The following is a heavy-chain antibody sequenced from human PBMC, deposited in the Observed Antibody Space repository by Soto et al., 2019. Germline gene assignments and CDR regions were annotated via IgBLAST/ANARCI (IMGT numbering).Heavy chain of an antibody. CDR3: ARRMITFGGVIGNFDY. V-gene: IGHV4-59*01. CDR1: GGTISSWY. CDR2: IYHSGST. J-gene: IGHJ4*02. Sequence: SETLSLTCTVSGGTISSWYWSWIRQPPGKGLEWIGYIYHSGSTYYNPSLKSRVTISVDRSKNQFSLKLSSVTAADTAVYYCARRMITFGGVIGNFDYWGQGTLVTVSS. D-gene: IGHD3-16*02.